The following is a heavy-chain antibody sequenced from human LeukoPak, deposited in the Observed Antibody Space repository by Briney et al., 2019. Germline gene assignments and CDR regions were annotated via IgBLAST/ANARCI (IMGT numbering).Heavy chain of an antibody. CDR3: ARVEGYSSGWYWFDP. J-gene: IGHJ5*02. CDR2: IIPIFGTA. D-gene: IGHD6-19*01. CDR1: GGTFSSNA. Sequence: ASVKVSCKASGGTFSSNAISWVRQAPGQGLEWMGGIIPIFGTANYAQKFQGRVTITADESTSTAYMELSSLRSEDTAVYYCARVEGYSSGWYWFDPWGQGTLVTVSS. V-gene: IGHV1-69*13.